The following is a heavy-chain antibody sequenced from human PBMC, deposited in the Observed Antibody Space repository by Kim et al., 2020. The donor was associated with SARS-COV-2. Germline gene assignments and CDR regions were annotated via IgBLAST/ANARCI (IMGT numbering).Heavy chain of an antibody. V-gene: IGHV5-51*01. CDR3: ARRGPMTGDAFDV. J-gene: IGHJ3*01. CDR1: GYTFTSYW. CDR2: IYPGDSDA. D-gene: IGHD3-9*01. Sequence: GESLKMSCKASGYTFTSYWIGWVRQMPGRGLEWMGIIYPGDSDARYSPSFQGQVTFSADKATTTAYLHWNSLRAADTAIYYCARRGPMTGDAFDVWGQGTLVTVSS.